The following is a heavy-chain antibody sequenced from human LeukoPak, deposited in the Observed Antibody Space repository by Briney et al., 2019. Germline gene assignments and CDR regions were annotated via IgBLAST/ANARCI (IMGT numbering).Heavy chain of an antibody. D-gene: IGHD6-19*01. CDR2: MNPDGREN. V-gene: IGHV3-7*01. CDR3: ARSEAGLTY. J-gene: IGHJ4*02. CDR1: GFTFSSHW. Sequence: QAGGSLRLSCAASGFTFSSHWMSWVRQAPGKGLEWVANMNPDGRENYYVDSMKGRFTISRDNTKNSLYLQINSLRAEDTAVYYCARSEAGLTYWGQGTLVTLSS.